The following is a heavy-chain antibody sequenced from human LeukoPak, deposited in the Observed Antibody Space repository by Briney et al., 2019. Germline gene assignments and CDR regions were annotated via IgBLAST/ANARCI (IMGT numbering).Heavy chain of an antibody. CDR2: INTSGGST. V-gene: IGHV1-46*01. Sequence: ASVKVSCKASGYTFTSDYMHWVRQAPGQGLEWMGIINTSGGSTSYAQKFQGRVTMTRDTSTSTVYMELSSLRSEDTAVYYCARVKGYGGMRGAFDTWGQGTMVTDSS. J-gene: IGHJ3*02. CDR3: ARVKGYGGMRGAFDT. D-gene: IGHD4-23*01. CDR1: GYTFTSDY.